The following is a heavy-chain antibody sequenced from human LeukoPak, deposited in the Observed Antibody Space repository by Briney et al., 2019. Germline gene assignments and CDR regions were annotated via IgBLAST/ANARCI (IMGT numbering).Heavy chain of an antibody. J-gene: IGHJ4*02. D-gene: IGHD2-2*01. CDR2: IKQDGSQK. Sequence: GGSLRLSCAASGFTFSNYWMTWVRQAPGKGLEWVANIKQDGSQKYYVDSVKGRFTISRDNAKNSVYLQMNSLRAGDTAVYYCARIGYSSSCTDYWGQGTLVTVSS. V-gene: IGHV3-7*01. CDR3: ARIGYSSSCTDY. CDR1: GFTFSNYW.